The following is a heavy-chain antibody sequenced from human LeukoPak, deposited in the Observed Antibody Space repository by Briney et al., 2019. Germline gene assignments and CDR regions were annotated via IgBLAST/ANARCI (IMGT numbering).Heavy chain of an antibody. D-gene: IGHD3-10*01. V-gene: IGHV3-21*01. J-gene: IGHJ5*02. CDR2: ISGSSSSI. Sequence: GGSLRLSCAASGFTFSSFSMNWVRQAPGKGLEWVSSISGSSSSIYYADSVKGRFTISRDNAKNSLYLQMNSLRAEDTAVYYCARGPGSGRNYNWFDPWGQGTLVTVSS. CDR1: GFTFSSFS. CDR3: ARGPGSGRNYNWFDP.